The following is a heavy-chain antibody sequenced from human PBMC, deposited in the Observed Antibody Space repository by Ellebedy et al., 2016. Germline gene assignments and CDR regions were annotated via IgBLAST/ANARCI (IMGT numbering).Heavy chain of an antibody. D-gene: IGHD3-10*01. CDR3: ARAVVRDLRTAGFFPVYGMDV. Sequence: GGSLRLXXAASGFTFSSYDMHWVRQATGKGLEWVSAIGTAGDTYYPGSVKGRFTISRENAKNSLYLQMNSLRAEDTAVYYCARAVVRDLRTAGFFPVYGMDVWGQGTTVTVSS. J-gene: IGHJ6*02. CDR2: IGTAGDT. CDR1: GFTFSSYD. V-gene: IGHV3-13*01.